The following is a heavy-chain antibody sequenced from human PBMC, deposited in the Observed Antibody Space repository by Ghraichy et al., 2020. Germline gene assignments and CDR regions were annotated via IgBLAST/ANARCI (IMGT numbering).Heavy chain of an antibody. D-gene: IGHD6-13*01. CDR1: GFTFSSYA. Sequence: GGSLRLSCAASGFTFSSYAMSWVRQAPGKGLEWVSGLSGSGSNTYYADSVKGRFTISRDNSKNTLYLQMNSLRAEDTAVYYCAKGVAAAGSRAFDIWGQGTMVTVSS. J-gene: IGHJ3*02. CDR3: AKGVAAAGSRAFDI. CDR2: LSGSGSNT. V-gene: IGHV3-23*01.